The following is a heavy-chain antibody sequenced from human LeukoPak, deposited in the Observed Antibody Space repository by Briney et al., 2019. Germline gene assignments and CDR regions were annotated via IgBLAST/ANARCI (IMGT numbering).Heavy chain of an antibody. D-gene: IGHD3-22*01. CDR1: GGSISTYY. V-gene: IGHV4-39*07. J-gene: IGHJ5*02. Sequence: PSETLSLTCTVSGGSISTYYWGWIRQPPGKGLEWIGSIYYSGSTYYNPSLKSRVTISVDTSKNQFSLKLSSVTAADTAVYYCARDGLKTYYYDSSGYYRWGQGTLVTVSS. CDR3: ARDGLKTYYYDSSGYYR. CDR2: IYYSGST.